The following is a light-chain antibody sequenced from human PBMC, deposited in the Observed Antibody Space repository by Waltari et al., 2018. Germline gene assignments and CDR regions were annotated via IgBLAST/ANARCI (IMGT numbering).Light chain of an antibody. V-gene: IGLV2-11*01. CDR2: DIS. Sequence: QSALTQPRSVSGSPGQSVTISCTGTSSDVGAYNFVSWYHQHPGKAPKVILYDISRRPSGVPDRFSGSRSGNTASLTISGLRSEDEADYYCSSFAGTYTYVFGGGTKVTVL. CDR1: SSDVGAYNF. J-gene: IGLJ1*01. CDR3: SSFAGTYTYV.